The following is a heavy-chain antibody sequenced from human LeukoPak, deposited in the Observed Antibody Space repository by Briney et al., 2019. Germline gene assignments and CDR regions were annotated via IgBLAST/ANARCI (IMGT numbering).Heavy chain of an antibody. Sequence: GSLRLSCAASGFTFRNYWMSWIRQPAGKGLEWIGRIYISEGTNYNPSLKSRVTISVDTSKNQFSLKLSSVTAADTAVYYCASLGAFDIWGQGTMVTVSS. CDR2: IYISEGT. V-gene: IGHV4-4*07. D-gene: IGHD7-27*01. CDR3: ASLGAFDI. CDR1: GFTFRNYW. J-gene: IGHJ3*02.